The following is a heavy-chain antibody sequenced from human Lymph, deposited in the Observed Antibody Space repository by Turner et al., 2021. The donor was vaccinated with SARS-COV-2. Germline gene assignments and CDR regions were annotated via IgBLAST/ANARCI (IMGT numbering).Heavy chain of an antibody. J-gene: IGHJ3*02. Sequence: QVQLVQSGAEVKKPASSVKVSCKASGGTFSTYVISWVRQAPGQGLEWMGGIIPILGIANYEQKFQGRVTITADKSTSTAYMELSSMRSEDTAVYHCARRHSGNYDAFDTWGQGTMVTVSS. D-gene: IGHD1-26*01. CDR3: ARRHSGNYDAFDT. V-gene: IGHV1-69*10. CDR1: GGTFSTYV. CDR2: IIPILGIA.